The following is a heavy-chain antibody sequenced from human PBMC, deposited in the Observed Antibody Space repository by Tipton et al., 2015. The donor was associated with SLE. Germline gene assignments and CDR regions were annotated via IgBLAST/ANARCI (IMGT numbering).Heavy chain of an antibody. V-gene: IGHV3-9*01. CDR1: GFTFDDYA. Sequence: SLRLSCAASGFTFDDYAMHWVRQAPGKGLEWGSGISWNSGSIGSADSVKGRFTISRDNAKNSLYLQMNSLRAEDTAVYYCARDQVVVNAFDIWGQGTMVTVSS. D-gene: IGHD2-21*01. CDR3: ARDQVVVNAFDI. CDR2: ISWNSGSI. J-gene: IGHJ3*02.